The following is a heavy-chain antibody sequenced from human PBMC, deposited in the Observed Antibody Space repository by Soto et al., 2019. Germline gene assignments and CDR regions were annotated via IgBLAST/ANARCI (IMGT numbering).Heavy chain of an antibody. V-gene: IGHV1-46*04. CDR2: ISPSAGST. D-gene: IGHD6-6*01. CDR3: ARGSSSLGFDY. CDR1: GYTFTSYY. Sequence: ASVKVSCKASGYTFTSYYIHWVRQAPGQGLEWMGIISPSAGSTNYAQSMQGRVTLTRDTSRNSVYMELSSLRSEDTAVYYCARGSSSLGFDYWGQGTLVTVSS. J-gene: IGHJ4*02.